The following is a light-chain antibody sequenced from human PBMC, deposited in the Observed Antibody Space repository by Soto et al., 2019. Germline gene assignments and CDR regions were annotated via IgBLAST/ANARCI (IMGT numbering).Light chain of an antibody. CDR2: EVR. CDR1: SSDVGGYNY. J-gene: IGLJ2*01. Sequence: QSALTQPASVSGSPGQSITISCTGTSSDVGGYNYVSWYQQHPGKAPKLMIYEVRNRPSGVSNRFSGSKSGNTASLTISGLQAEDEADYYCSSYTSSTTLQFGGGTQLTVL. CDR3: SSYTSSTTLQ. V-gene: IGLV2-14*01.